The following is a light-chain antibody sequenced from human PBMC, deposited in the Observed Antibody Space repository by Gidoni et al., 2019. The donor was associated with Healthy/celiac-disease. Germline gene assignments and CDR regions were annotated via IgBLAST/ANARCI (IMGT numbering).Light chain of an antibody. J-gene: IGLJ3*02. Sequence: SYELTQPTSVSVSPGQTARISCSGDALPKEYAYWYQQKPGQAPVWVLYKDSERPSGIPERFSGSSSGTTVTLTISGVQAEDDADYYCQSADSSGSYVVFGGGTKLTVL. CDR3: QSADSSGSYVV. CDR2: KDS. V-gene: IGLV3-25*03. CDR1: ALPKEY.